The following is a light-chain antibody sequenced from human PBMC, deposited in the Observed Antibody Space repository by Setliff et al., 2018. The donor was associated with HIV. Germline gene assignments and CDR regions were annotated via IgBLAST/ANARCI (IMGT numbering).Light chain of an antibody. CDR1: SSNIGVGYD. Sequence: QSVLTQPPSVSGAPGQRVTISCTGSSSNIGVGYDVHWYQHLPGTAPKLPISANSNRPSGVPDRFSGSKSGTSASLAITGLQAEDEAYYYCQSYDSSLSGFVFGTGTKVTVL. J-gene: IGLJ1*01. V-gene: IGLV1-40*01. CDR3: QSYDSSLSGFV. CDR2: ANS.